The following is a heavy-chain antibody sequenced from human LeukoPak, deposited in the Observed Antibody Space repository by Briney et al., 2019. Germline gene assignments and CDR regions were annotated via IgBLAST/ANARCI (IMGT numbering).Heavy chain of an antibody. Sequence: GSLRLSCAASGFTFSSYWMSWVRQPPGKGLEWIAIIHYSGNTYYNPSLKSRVTISVDTSKNHFSLKWSSLTAADTAVYYCARHVALGTTNYYDYWGQGILVTVSS. CDR1: GFTFSSYW. CDR3: ARHVALGTTNYYDY. CDR2: IHYSGNT. V-gene: IGHV4-39*02. J-gene: IGHJ4*02. D-gene: IGHD1-1*01.